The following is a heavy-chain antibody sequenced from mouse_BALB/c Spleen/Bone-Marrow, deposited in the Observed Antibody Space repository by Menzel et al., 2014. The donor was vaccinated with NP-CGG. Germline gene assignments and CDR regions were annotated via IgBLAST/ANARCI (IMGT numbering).Heavy chain of an antibody. CDR1: GFNIKDTY. Sequence: VQLQQSGAELVKPGASVKLSCTASGFNIKDTYMHWVKQRPEQGLEWIGRIDPANGNTKYDPKFQGKATITADTSSNTAYLQLSSLTSEDTAVYYCARYYYGFYSDYWGQGTTLTVSS. CDR3: ARYYYGFYSDY. V-gene: IGHV14-3*02. D-gene: IGHD1-1*01. CDR2: IDPANGNT. J-gene: IGHJ2*01.